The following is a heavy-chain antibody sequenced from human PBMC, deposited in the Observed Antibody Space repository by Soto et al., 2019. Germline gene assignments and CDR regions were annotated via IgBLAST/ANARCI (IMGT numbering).Heavy chain of an antibody. V-gene: IGHV1-69*02. J-gene: IGHJ4*02. D-gene: IGHD3-22*01. Sequence: QVQLVQSGAEVKKPGSSVKVSCKASGGTFSSYTFSWVRQAPGQGLEWMGRIIPILGIPNYALKFQGRVTITADKSTSTAYMELSSLRSEDTAVYYCARTYYYDSSGYYRLDYWGQGTLVTVSS. CDR1: GGTFSSYT. CDR2: IIPILGIP. CDR3: ARTYYYDSSGYYRLDY.